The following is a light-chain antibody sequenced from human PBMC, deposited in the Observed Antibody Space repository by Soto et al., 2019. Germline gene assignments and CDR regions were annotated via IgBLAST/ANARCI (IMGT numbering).Light chain of an antibody. CDR2: LNN. V-gene: IGLV1-47*02. CDR3: AAWDASVSGRL. Sequence: QTVVTQPPSASGTPGQRVTISCSGSTSNIGSHDVYWYQQLPGTAPQLLIYLNNRRPSGVPDRFSGSRSGTSASLAISGLRSEYEADYYCAAWDASVSGRLFGGGTKLTVL. CDR1: TSNIGSHD. J-gene: IGLJ3*02.